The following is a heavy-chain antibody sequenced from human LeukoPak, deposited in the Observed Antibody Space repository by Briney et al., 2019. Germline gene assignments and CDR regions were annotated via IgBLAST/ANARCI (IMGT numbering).Heavy chain of an antibody. CDR2: FDPEDGET. Sequence: ASVKVSCKVSGYTLTELSMHWVRQAPGKGLEWMGGFDPEDGETIYAQKFQGRVTMTRDTSINTAYMELSSLKSDDTAVYYCARSGFDQGIWFDLWGQGTPVTVSS. CDR1: GYTLTELS. CDR3: ARSGFDQGIWFDL. D-gene: IGHD3-10*01. V-gene: IGHV1-24*01. J-gene: IGHJ5*02.